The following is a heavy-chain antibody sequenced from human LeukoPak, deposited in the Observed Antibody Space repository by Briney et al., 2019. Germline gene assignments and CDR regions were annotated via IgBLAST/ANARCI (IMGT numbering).Heavy chain of an antibody. CDR3: ASSDYDDTSFDY. Sequence: GGSLRLSCAASGFTFSSYAMHWVRQAPGKGLEWVAVISYDGSNKYYADSVKGRFTISRDNSKNTLYLQMNSLRAEDTAVYYCASSDYDDTSFDYWGREPWSQSHQ. D-gene: IGHD4-17*01. J-gene: IGHJ4*02. CDR2: ISYDGSNK. V-gene: IGHV3-30-3*01. CDR1: GFTFSSYA.